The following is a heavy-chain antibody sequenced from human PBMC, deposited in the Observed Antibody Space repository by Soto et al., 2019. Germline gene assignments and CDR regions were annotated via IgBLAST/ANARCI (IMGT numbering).Heavy chain of an antibody. CDR3: ARDLPYRDYYYYGMDV. J-gene: IGHJ6*02. V-gene: IGHV3-48*02. CDR1: GFTFSSYS. CDR2: ISSSSSTI. Sequence: GGSLRLSCAASGFTFSSYSMNWVRQAPGKGLEWVSYISSSSSTIYYADSVKGRFTISRDNAKNSLYLQMNSLRDEDTAVYYCARDLPYRDYYYYGMDVWGQGITVTVSS. D-gene: IGHD2-2*01.